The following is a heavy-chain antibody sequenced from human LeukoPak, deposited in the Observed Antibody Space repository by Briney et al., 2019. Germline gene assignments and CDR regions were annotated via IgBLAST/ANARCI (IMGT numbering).Heavy chain of an antibody. CDR1: GFTLSDYY. Sequence: GGSLRLSCAASGFTLSDYYMTWIRQAPGKGLEWVSYIAPAGTTYYADSVKGRFTISRDNAKTSLYLQMTNLRADDTAVYYCAREKDDHGDPGPLDAWGQGDLVTVSS. D-gene: IGHD4-17*01. CDR3: AREKDDHGDPGPLDA. V-gene: IGHV3-11*04. CDR2: IAPAGTT. J-gene: IGHJ5*02.